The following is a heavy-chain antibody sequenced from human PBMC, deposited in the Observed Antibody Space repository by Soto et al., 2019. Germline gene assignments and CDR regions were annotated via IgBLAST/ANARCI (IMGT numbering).Heavy chain of an antibody. D-gene: IGHD5-12*01. CDR1: GGTCSSYA. J-gene: IGHJ4*02. CDR2: IIPIFGTA. CDR3: AGGGDGYNTPFDY. V-gene: IGHV1-69*13. Sequence: VASVKVSCKASGGTCSSYAISWVRQAPGQGLEWMGGIIPIFGTANYAQKFQGRVTITADESTSTAYMELSGLRSEDTAVYYCAGGGDGYNTPFDYWGQGTLVTVSS.